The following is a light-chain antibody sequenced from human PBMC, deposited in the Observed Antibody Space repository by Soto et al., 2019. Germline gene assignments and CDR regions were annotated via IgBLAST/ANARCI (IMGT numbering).Light chain of an antibody. CDR3: CTFAGRYSYV. J-gene: IGLJ1*01. V-gene: IGLV2-11*01. CDR1: SSDVGSYNF. Sequence: QSVLTQPRSVSGSPGQSVTISCTGNSSDVGSYNFVSWHQQHPGKAPKLMIYDVAKRPSGVPDCFSGSKSGNSASLTISGLQAEDEADYYCCTFAGRYSYVVGSGTKATVL. CDR2: DVA.